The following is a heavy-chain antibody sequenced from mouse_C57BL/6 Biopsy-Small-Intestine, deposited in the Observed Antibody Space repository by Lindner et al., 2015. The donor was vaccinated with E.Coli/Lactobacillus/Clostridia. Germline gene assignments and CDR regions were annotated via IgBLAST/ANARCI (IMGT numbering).Heavy chain of an antibody. Sequence: VQLQESGGGLVKPGGSLKLSCAVSGFTFSSYAMSWVRQTPEKRLEWVATISDGGSYTYYPDNVKGRFTISRDSAKNNLYLQMSHLRSEDTAIYYCARDRDYGFDYWGQGTTLTVSS. V-gene: IGHV5-4*01. CDR3: ARDRDYGFDY. D-gene: IGHD2-4*01. CDR2: ISDGGSYT. CDR1: GFTFSSYA. J-gene: IGHJ2*01.